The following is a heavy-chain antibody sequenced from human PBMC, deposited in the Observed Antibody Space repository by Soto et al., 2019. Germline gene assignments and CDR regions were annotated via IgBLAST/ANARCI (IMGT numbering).Heavy chain of an antibody. CDR3: ARGSYYYDSSGYYSIDY. CDR1: GGSISSYY. CDR2: IYYSGST. V-gene: IGHV4-59*01. D-gene: IGHD3-22*01. Sequence: SETLSLTCTVSGGSISSYYWSWIRQPPGKGLEWIGYIYYSGSTNYNPSLKSRVTISVDTSKNQFSLKLSSVTAADTAVYYCARGSYYYDSSGYYSIDYWGQGTLVTVS. J-gene: IGHJ4*02.